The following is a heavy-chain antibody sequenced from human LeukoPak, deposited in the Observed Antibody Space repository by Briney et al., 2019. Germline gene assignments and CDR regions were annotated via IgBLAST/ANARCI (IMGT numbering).Heavy chain of an antibody. CDR1: GGSFSGYY. V-gene: IGHV4-34*01. D-gene: IGHD6-13*01. J-gene: IGHJ4*02. CDR2: INHSGST. Sequence: SETLSLTCAVYGGSFSGYYWSWIRQPPGKGLEWIGEINHSGSTNYNPSLKSRVTISVDTSKNQLSLKLSSVTAADTAVYYCARTGRAAGTSLSVYWGQGTLVTVSS. CDR3: ARTGRAAGTSLSVY.